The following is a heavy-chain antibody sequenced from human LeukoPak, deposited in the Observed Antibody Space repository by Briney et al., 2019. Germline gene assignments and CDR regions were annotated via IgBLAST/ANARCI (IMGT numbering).Heavy chain of an antibody. V-gene: IGHV4-4*02. D-gene: IGHD2-15*01. Sequence: SGTLSLTCAVSGGSISSSNWWSWVRQPPGKGLEWTGEIYHSGSTNYNPSLKSRVTISVDKSKNQFSLKLSSVTAADTAVYYCAIGTRYCSGGSCYLHYYGMDVWGKGTTVTVSS. CDR2: IYHSGST. J-gene: IGHJ6*04. CDR1: GGSISSSNW. CDR3: AIGTRYCSGGSCYLHYYGMDV.